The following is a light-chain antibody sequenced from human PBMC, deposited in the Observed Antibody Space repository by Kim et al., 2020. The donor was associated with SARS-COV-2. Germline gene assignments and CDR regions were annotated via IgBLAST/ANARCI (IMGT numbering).Light chain of an antibody. J-gene: IGKJ5*01. CDR3: QQRSDWPSIT. CDR1: QNVSND. V-gene: IGKV3-11*01. CDR2: GAS. Sequence: SPGERATLSSRASQNVSNDLAWYQQKPGQAPRLLIYGASKRATAIPARFSGSGSGAAFTLTVSTLEPEDFAVYYCQQRSDWPSITFGQGTRLEIK.